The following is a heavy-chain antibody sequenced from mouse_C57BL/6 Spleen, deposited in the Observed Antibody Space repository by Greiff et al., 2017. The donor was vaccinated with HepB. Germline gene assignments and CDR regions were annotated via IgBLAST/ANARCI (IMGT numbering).Heavy chain of an antibody. CDR3: ARYDYERGFAY. CDR1: GYTFTSYW. CDR2: IYPGSGST. J-gene: IGHJ3*01. V-gene: IGHV1-55*01. D-gene: IGHD2-4*01. Sequence: QVQLKQPGAELVKPGASVKMSCKASGYTFTSYWITWVKQRPGQGLEWIGDIYPGSGSTNYNEKFKSKATLTVDTSSSTAYMQLSSLTSEDSAVYYCARYDYERGFAYWGQGTLVPGSA.